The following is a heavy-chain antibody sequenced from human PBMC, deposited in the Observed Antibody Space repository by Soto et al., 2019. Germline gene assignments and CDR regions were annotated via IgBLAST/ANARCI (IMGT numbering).Heavy chain of an antibody. V-gene: IGHV3-33*01. CDR3: ARERGGSYDYYYGMDV. CDR1: GFTFSSYG. CDR2: IWYDGSNK. Sequence: QVQLVESGGGVVQLGRSLRLSCAASGFTFSSYGMHWVRQAPGKGLEWVAVIWYDGSNKYYADSVKGRFTISRDNSKNTLYLQMNSLRAEDTAVYYCARERGGSYDYYYGMDVWGQGTTVTVSS. J-gene: IGHJ6*02. D-gene: IGHD2-15*01.